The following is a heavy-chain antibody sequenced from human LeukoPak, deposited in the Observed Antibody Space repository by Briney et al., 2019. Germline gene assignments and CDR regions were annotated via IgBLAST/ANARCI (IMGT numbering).Heavy chain of an antibody. CDR2: VHPDSGNT. D-gene: IGHD1-14*01. CDR3: ARGPRNDP. J-gene: IGHJ5*02. Sequence: ASVKVSCKTSGYPFSTWEINWVRQAAGQGLEWLGWVHPDSGNTDYAQKSRGRVTMSRDTSTSTAHMELSGLRLDDTAVYFCARGPRNDPWGQGTLSPSP. V-gene: IGHV1-8*01. CDR1: GYPFSTWE.